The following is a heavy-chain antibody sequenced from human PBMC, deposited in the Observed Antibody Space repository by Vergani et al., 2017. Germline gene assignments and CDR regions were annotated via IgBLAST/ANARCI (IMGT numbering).Heavy chain of an antibody. D-gene: IGHD2-2*01. CDR1: GFTFSSYS. Sequence: EVQLVESGGGLVKPGGSLRLSCAASGFTFSSYSMNWVRQAPGKGLEWASSISSSSSYIYYADSVKGRFTISRENAKNSLYLQMNSLRAEDTAVYYCARDAHCSSTSCEIDYWGQGTLVTVSS. CDR2: ISSSSSYI. CDR3: ARDAHCSSTSCEIDY. V-gene: IGHV3-21*01. J-gene: IGHJ4*02.